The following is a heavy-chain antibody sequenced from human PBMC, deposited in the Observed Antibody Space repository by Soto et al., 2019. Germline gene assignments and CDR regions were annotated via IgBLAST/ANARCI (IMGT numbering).Heavy chain of an antibody. Sequence: PSETLSLTCTVSGGSISSGDYYWSWIRQPPGKGLEWIGYIYHSGSTNYNPSLKSRVTISVDKSKNQFSLKLSSVTAADTAVYYCARDNYGSGSYYSQYNWFDPWGQGTLVTVSS. CDR3: ARDNYGSGSYYSQYNWFDP. J-gene: IGHJ5*02. V-gene: IGHV4-30-4*01. D-gene: IGHD3-10*01. CDR2: IYHSGST. CDR1: GGSISSGDYY.